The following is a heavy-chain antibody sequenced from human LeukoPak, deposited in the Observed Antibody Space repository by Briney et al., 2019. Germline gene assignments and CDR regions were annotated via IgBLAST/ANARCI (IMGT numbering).Heavy chain of an antibody. CDR3: ARDLASEEDY. D-gene: IGHD3-3*02. J-gene: IGHJ4*02. Sequence: GGSLRLSCAASGFTFDDYAMHWVRQAPGKGLEWVSGISWNSGSIGYADSVKGRFTISRDNSKNTLYLQMNSLRAEDTAVYYCARDLASEEDYWGQGTLVTVSS. CDR1: GFTFDDYA. CDR2: ISWNSGSI. V-gene: IGHV3-9*01.